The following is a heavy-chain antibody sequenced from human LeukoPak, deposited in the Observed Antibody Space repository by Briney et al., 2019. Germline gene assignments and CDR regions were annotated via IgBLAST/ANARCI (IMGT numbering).Heavy chain of an antibody. V-gene: IGHV3-23*01. Sequence: PGGSLRLSCAASGFTFSSYAMSWVRQAPGKGLEWVSAISGSGGSTYYADSVKGRFTISRDNSKNTLYLQMNSLRAEDTAVYYCAKKGDRDVGYDSSGYFRGFDPWGQGTLVTVSS. CDR1: GFTFSSYA. CDR3: AKKGDRDVGYDSSGYFRGFDP. D-gene: IGHD3-22*01. J-gene: IGHJ5*02. CDR2: ISGSGGST.